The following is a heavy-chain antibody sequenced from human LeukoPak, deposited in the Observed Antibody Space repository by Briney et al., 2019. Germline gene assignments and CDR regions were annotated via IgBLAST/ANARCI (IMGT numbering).Heavy chain of an antibody. D-gene: IGHD2-2*01. CDR3: APDIVVVPAAADAFDI. CDR1: GFTFSSYG. J-gene: IGHJ3*02. V-gene: IGHV3-30*02. CDR2: IRYDGSNK. Sequence: PGGSLRLSCAASGFTFSSYGMHWVRQAPGKGLEWVAFIRYDGSNKYYADSVKGRFTIPRDNSKNTLYLQMNSLRAEDTAVYYCAPDIVVVPAAADAFDIWGQGTMVTVSS.